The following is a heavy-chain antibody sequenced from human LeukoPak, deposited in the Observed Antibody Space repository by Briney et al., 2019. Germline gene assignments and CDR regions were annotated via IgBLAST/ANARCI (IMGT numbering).Heavy chain of an antibody. J-gene: IGHJ6*03. Sequence: GASVKVSCKASGDTFNNYGFTWVRQVPGQGLEWMGGIIPIADTTNYAQKFQGRLTITTDESTSTAYMELSSLRSEDTAVYYCARGGAAEYSRTWYYYYMDVWGNGTTLTVSS. V-gene: IGHV1-69*05. CDR1: GDTFNNYG. CDR3: ARGGAAEYSRTWYYYYMDV. CDR2: IIPIADTT. D-gene: IGHD3-16*01.